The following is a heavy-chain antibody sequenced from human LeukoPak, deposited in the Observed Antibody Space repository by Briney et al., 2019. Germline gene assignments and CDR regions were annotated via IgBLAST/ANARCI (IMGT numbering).Heavy chain of an antibody. V-gene: IGHV1-2*02. J-gene: IGHJ4*02. D-gene: IGHD3-3*02. CDR3: ARALSNLRLYYFDS. Sequence: GASVKVSCKASEYTFTDYWPHWVRQAPGQGLEWMGWINPNSGGTNYAQKFQGRVTLSRDTSISTAYMELSRLRSDDTAVYYCARALSNLRLYYFDSWGQGTLITVSS. CDR2: INPNSGGT. CDR1: EYTFTDYW.